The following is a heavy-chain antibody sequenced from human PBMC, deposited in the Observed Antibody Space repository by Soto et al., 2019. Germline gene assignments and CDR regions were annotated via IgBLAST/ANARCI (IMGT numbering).Heavy chain of an antibody. V-gene: IGHV3-33*01. J-gene: IGHJ4*02. Sequence: QVQLVESGGGVVQPGRSLRLSCAASGFTFSSYGMHWVRQAPGKGLEWVAVIWYDGSNKYYADSVKGRLTISRDNSKNTLYLQMNSLRAEDTAVYYCARAEGHIVVAPFDYWGQGTLVTVSS. CDR1: GFTFSSYG. D-gene: IGHD2-21*01. CDR2: IWYDGSNK. CDR3: ARAEGHIVVAPFDY.